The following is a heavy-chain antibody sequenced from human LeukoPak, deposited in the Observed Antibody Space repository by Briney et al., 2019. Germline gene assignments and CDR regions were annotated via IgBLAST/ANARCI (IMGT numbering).Heavy chain of an antibody. CDR1: GYSLSSFW. D-gene: IGHD1-26*01. V-gene: IGHV5-51*01. CDR2: IYPGDSDT. CDR3: ARRRGSHDLDY. Sequence: GESLKISCKCSGYSLSSFWIGWVSQMHGISLECLGIIYPGDSDTRYSPSFQGQVTISADKSISTAYLQWSSLKASDTAMYYCARRRGSHDLDYWGQGTLVTVSS. J-gene: IGHJ4*02.